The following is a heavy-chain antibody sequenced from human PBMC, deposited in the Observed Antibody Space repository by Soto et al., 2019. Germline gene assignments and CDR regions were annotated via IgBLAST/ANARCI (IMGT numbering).Heavy chain of an antibody. CDR2: IYYSGST. J-gene: IGHJ4*02. V-gene: IGHV4-59*01. CDR3: ARGTDMITFGGVIVFDY. D-gene: IGHD3-16*02. Sequence: SETLSLTCTVSGGSISSYYWXWIRQPPGKGLEWIGYIYYSGSTNYNPSLKSRVTISVDTSKNQFSLKLSSVTAADTAVYYCARGTDMITFGGVIVFDYWGQGTLVTVS. CDR1: GGSISSYY.